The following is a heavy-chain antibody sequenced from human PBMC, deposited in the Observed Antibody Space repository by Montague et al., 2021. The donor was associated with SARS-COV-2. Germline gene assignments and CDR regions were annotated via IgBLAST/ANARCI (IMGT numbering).Heavy chain of an antibody. Sequence: SETLSLTCTVSVASISSNNCYWGWIRQPPGKALEWIGSIDYSGSTYYNPSLKSRVTMSVDTSENQFSLKLSSVTAADTAVYYCARGGFYYDRSGPSNFDYWGQGTLVTVSS. CDR2: IDYSGST. V-gene: IGHV4-39*07. CDR1: VASISSNNCY. J-gene: IGHJ4*02. CDR3: ARGGFYYDRSGPSNFDY. D-gene: IGHD3-22*01.